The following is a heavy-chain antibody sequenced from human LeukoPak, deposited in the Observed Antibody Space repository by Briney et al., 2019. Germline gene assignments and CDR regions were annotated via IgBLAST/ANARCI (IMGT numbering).Heavy chain of an antibody. CDR1: GVTVSSNY. CDR3: ASSFIYSSGCDY. D-gene: IGHD6-19*01. CDR2: IYSGGGT. Sequence: GGALRLSCAASGVTVSSNYMSWVRQAPGKGLEWVSVIYSGGGTYYADSVKGRFTISRDNSKNTLYLQMNSLRAEDTAVYYCASSFIYSSGCDYWGQGTLVTVSS. J-gene: IGHJ4*02. V-gene: IGHV3-53*01.